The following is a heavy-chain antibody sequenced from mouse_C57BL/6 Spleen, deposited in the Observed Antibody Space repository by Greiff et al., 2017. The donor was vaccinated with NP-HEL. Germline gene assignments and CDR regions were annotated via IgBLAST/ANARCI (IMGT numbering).Heavy chain of an antibody. CDR3: ASEDDYGCSYDAMDY. V-gene: IGHV1-39*01. J-gene: IGHJ4*01. Sequence: VQLQQSGPELVKPGASVKISCKASGYSFTDYNMNWVKQSTGQSLEWIGVINPNYGTTSYNQKFKGKATLTADQSSSTAYMQLNSLTSEDSAVCYCASEDDYGCSYDAMDYWGQGTSVTVSS. CDR1: GYSFTDYN. CDR2: INPNYGTT. D-gene: IGHD1-1*01.